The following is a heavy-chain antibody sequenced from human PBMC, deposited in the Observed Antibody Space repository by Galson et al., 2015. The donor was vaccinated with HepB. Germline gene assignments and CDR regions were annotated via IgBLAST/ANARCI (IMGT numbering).Heavy chain of an antibody. CDR1: GYTFSGYF. CDR2: INPNTGGT. CDR3: ARWLGDSWAFDM. V-gene: IGHV1-2*06. Sequence: SVKVSCKASGYTFSGYFMHWVRQAPGQGLEWMGRINPNTGGTNYARKFQGRVTMTRDTSTSTAYMDLSRLKSDDTAVYYCARWLGDSWAFDMWGQGAMVTVSS. D-gene: IGHD4-17*01. J-gene: IGHJ3*02.